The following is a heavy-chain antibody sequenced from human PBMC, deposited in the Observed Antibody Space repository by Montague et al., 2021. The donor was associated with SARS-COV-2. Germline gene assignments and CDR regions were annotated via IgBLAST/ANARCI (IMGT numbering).Heavy chain of an antibody. V-gene: IGHV4-59*01. Sequence: SETLSLTCTVSGGSISSYYWSWIRQPPGKGLEWVGYIYYSGSTXXXPSXXXRVTILVDMSKNQFSLKLSSVTAADTAVYYCARGMGGSYLYYFDYWGQGTLITVSS. CDR2: IYYSGST. CDR3: ARGMGGSYLYYFDY. J-gene: IGHJ4*02. D-gene: IGHD1-26*01. CDR1: GGSISSYY.